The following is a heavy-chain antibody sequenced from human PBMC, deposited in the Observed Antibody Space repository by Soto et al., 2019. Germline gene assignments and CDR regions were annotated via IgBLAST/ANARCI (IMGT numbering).Heavy chain of an antibody. J-gene: IGHJ5*02. CDR1: GFTFSDHH. CDR3: SRDLGS. CDR2: TRNKANCYTT. V-gene: IGHV3-72*01. Sequence: EVQLVESGGGLVQPGGSLRLSCAASGFTFSDHHMDWVRQAPGKGLEWVGRTRNKANCYTTEYAAAVKGRFTISRDDSKNSLYLQMNSLKTEDTAVYYCSRDLGSWGQGTLVTVSS.